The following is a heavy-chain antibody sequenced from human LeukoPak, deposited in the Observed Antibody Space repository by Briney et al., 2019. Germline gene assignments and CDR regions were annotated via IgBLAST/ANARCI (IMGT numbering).Heavy chain of an antibody. CDR2: ISSSSSYI. CDR1: GFTFSSYN. V-gene: IGHV3-21*01. D-gene: IGHD5-12*01. Sequence: GGSLRLSCAASGFTFSSYNMNWVRQAPGKGLEWVSSISSSSSYIYYADSVKGRFTIYRDNAKNSLYLQMNSLRAEDTAVYYCARDYGLPPGNYWGQGTLVTVSS. CDR3: ARDYGLPPGNY. J-gene: IGHJ4*02.